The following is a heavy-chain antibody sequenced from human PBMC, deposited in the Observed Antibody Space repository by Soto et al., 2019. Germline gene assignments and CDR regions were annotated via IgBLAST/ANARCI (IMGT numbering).Heavy chain of an antibody. CDR2: MNSDGSST. CDR3: ATAEVDY. Sequence: GGSLILSCAAGGVPFGNSWMHWVRQAPGEGLEWVSRMNSDGSSTNYADSVKGRFTASRDNAKNTLYLQMNSLRAEDTAVYYCATAEVDYWGPGTLVTVSS. J-gene: IGHJ4*02. V-gene: IGHV3-74*01. CDR1: GVPFGNSW.